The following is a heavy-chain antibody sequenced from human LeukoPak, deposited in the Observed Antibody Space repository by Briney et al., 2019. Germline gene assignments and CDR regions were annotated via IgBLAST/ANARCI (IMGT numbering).Heavy chain of an antibody. CDR1: GGSFSGYY. CDR2: INHSGST. CDR3: ARGVDLLGSSSRDY. D-gene: IGHD6-6*01. J-gene: IGHJ4*02. Sequence: SETLSLTCAVYGGSFSGYYWSWIRQPPGKGLEWIGEINHSGSTNYNPSLKSRVTISVDTSKNQFSLKLSSVTAADTAVYYCARGVDLLGSSSRDYWGQGTLVTVSS. V-gene: IGHV4-34*01.